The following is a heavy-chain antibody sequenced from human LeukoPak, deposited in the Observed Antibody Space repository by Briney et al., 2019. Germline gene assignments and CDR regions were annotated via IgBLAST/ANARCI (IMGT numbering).Heavy chain of an antibody. D-gene: IGHD1-26*01. CDR1: GYTFTGYY. Sequence: GASVKVSCKASGYTFTGYYMHWVRQAPGQGLEWMGWINPNSGGTNYAQKFQGWVTMTRDTSISTAYMELSRLRSDDTAVYYCARDRRIVGATRGKDAFDIWGQGTMVTVSS. CDR3: ARDRRIVGATRGKDAFDI. V-gene: IGHV1-2*04. CDR2: INPNSGGT. J-gene: IGHJ3*02.